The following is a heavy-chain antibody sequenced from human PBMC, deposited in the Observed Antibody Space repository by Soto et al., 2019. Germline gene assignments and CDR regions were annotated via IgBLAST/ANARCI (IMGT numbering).Heavy chain of an antibody. J-gene: IGHJ2*01. V-gene: IGHV4-59*01. CDR3: ARGYYDFWSGYYSSGWYFDL. CDR2: IYYSGST. Sequence: SETLSLTCTVSGGSISSYYWSWIRQPPGKGLDWIGYIYYSGSTNYNPSLKSRVTISVDTSKNQFSLKLSSVTAADTAVYYCARGYYDFWSGYYSSGWYFDLWGRGTLVTVSS. CDR1: GGSISSYY. D-gene: IGHD3-3*01.